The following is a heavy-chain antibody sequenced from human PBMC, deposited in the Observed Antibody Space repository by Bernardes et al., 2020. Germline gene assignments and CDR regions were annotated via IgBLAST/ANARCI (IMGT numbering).Heavy chain of an antibody. Sequence: GESLKISCQGSGYNFATSWITWVRQMPGQGLEWMGMIYPINSDIRYSPSFQGQVTISADESIGTAYLQWSSLKASDTAMYFCARRDYYDGDAYGYWGQGTLVTVSS. J-gene: IGHJ4*02. CDR2: IYPINSDI. V-gene: IGHV5-51*01. D-gene: IGHD3-22*01. CDR1: GYNFATSW. CDR3: ARRDYYDGDAYGY.